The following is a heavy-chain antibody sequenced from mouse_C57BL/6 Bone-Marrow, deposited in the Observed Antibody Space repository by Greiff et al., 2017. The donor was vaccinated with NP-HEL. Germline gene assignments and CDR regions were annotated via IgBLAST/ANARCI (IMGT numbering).Heavy chain of an antibody. V-gene: IGHV1-81*01. CDR3: ARHSSGYDY. D-gene: IGHD3-2*02. Sequence: QVTLKVSGAELARPGASVKLSCKASGYTFTSYGISWVKQRTGQGLEWIGEIYPRSGNTYYNEKFKGKATLTADKSSSTAYMELRSLTSEDSAVYFCARHSSGYDYWGQGTTLTVSS. CDR2: IYPRSGNT. J-gene: IGHJ2*01. CDR1: GYTFTSYG.